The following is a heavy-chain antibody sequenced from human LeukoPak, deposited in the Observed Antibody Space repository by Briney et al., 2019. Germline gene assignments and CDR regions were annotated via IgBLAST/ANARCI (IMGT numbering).Heavy chain of an antibody. CDR1: GYTFTGYY. Sequence: ASVKVSCKASGYTFTGYYMHWVRQAPGQGLEWMGWINPNSGGTNYAQKFQGRVTMTRDTSNSTAYMELSRLRSDDTAVYYCARYVGYGGNRELVAAFDIWGQGSMVTVSS. CDR3: ARYVGYGGNRELVAAFDI. CDR2: INPNSGGT. J-gene: IGHJ3*02. D-gene: IGHD4-23*01. V-gene: IGHV1-2*02.